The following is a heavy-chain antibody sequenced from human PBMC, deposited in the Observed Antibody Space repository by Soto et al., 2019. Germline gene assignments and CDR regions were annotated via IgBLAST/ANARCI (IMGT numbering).Heavy chain of an antibody. V-gene: IGHV3-30*18. J-gene: IGHJ6*02. CDR2: ISYDGSNK. CDR1: GLTFSSYG. CDR3: AKGKGSNSYYYYYGMDV. D-gene: IGHD4-4*01. Sequence: AGSLTLSCAASGLTFSSYGMHWVCQPPAHGLEWVAVISYDGSNKYYADSVKGRFTISRDNSKNTLYLQMNSLRAEDTAVYYCAKGKGSNSYYYYYGMDVWGQGTTVTVSS.